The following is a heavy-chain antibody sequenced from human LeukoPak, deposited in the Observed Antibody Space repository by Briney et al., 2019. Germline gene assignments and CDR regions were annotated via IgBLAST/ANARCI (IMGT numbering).Heavy chain of an antibody. D-gene: IGHD3-9*01. J-gene: IGHJ5*02. V-gene: IGHV4-59*01. CDR3: AREGFYDILTGYYHNWLDP. CDR1: GGSISNYF. Sequence: SETLSLTCTVSGGSISNYFWSWIWQPPGKGLEWIGYIYYSGSTNYNPSLKSRVTISVDTSKNQFSLRLTSVTAADTAVYYCAREGFYDILTGYYHNWLDPWGQGTLVTVSS. CDR2: IYYSGST.